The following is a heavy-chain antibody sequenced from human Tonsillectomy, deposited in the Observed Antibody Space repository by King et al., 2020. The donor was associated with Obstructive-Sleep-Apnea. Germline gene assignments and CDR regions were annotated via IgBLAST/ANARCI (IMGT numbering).Heavy chain of an antibody. V-gene: IGHV3-7*03. CDR2: IKQDGSEK. J-gene: IGHJ6*02. D-gene: IGHD2-21*02. Sequence: VQLVESGGGLVQPGGSLRLSCAASGFTFSSYWMSWVRQAPGKGLEWVANIKQDGSEKYHVDSVKGRFTISRDNAKNSLYLQMNSLRAEDTAVYYCARERTVVVTGAYYYYGMDVWGQGTTVTVSS. CDR3: ARERTVVVTGAYYYYGMDV. CDR1: GFTFSSYW.